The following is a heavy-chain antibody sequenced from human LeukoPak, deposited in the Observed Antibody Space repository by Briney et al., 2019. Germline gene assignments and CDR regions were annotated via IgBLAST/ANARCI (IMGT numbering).Heavy chain of an antibody. CDR1: GFTFGGYT. J-gene: IGHJ3*02. V-gene: IGHV3-21*01. CDR3: ARDAGIVAFDI. Sequence: GGSLRLSCVASGFTFGGYTINWVRLAPGEGLEWVSSISSSLNMYFAESVKGRFTISRDSARNSVSLQLNSLRVEDTAVYYCARDAGIVAFDIWGQGTVVTVSS. D-gene: IGHD2-15*01. CDR2: ISSSLNM.